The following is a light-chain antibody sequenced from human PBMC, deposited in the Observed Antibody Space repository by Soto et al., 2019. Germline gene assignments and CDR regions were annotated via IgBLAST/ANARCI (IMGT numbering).Light chain of an antibody. V-gene: IGLV2-11*01. Sequence: QSALTQPRSASGSPGQSITISCTGTSSDVGGYNYVSWYQQHPAKAPKLIIFDVSKRPSGVPNRFSGSKSGNTASLTISGLRAEDEADYYCCSYVGRNTYVFGTGTKVTXL. J-gene: IGLJ1*01. CDR1: SSDVGGYNY. CDR3: CSYVGRNTYV. CDR2: DVS.